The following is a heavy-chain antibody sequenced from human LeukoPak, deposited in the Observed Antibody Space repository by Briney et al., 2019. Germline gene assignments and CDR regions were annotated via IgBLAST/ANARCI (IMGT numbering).Heavy chain of an antibody. CDR1: GFTFSSYA. V-gene: IGHV3-7*05. CDR3: ARCHSSSSGDY. Sequence: GGSLRLSCAASGFTFSSYAMSWVRQAPGKGLEWVANIQQGGSEKYYVDSVKGRFTISRDNAKNSLFLQMNSLRAEDTAVYYCARCHSSSSGDYWGQGTLVTVSS. CDR2: IQQGGSEK. J-gene: IGHJ4*02. D-gene: IGHD6-6*01.